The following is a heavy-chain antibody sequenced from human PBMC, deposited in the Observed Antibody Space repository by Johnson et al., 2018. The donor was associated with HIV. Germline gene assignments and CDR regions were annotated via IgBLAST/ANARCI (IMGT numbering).Heavy chain of an antibody. CDR1: GFTFSNYG. CDR3: ARDMGEMATPIRGLDAFDI. CDR2: VSYDGSYK. Sequence: QVQLVESGGGLVKPGGSLRLSCAASGFTFSNYGMHWVRQAPGKGLEWVAVVSYDGSYKYYADSVKGRFTISRDNSKNTLYLQMNSLRAEDTAVYYCARDMGEMATPIRGLDAFDIWGQGTMVTVSS. V-gene: IGHV3-30*03. J-gene: IGHJ3*02. D-gene: IGHD5-24*01.